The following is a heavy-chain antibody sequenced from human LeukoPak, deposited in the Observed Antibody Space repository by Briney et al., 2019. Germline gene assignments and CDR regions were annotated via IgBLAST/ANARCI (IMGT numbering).Heavy chain of an antibody. D-gene: IGHD1-26*01. J-gene: IGHJ4*02. CDR1: GCTFSDSA. V-gene: IGHV3-73*01. CDR2: IRSKAKSYAT. CDR3: ASLVGGTSIDY. Sequence: WGSLKLSCPASGCTFSDSAMHWFRQASGKGLEWIGRIRSKAKSYATAYVESVKGRFTISRDDSQSTAYLQINSLKTEDMAVYYCASLVGGTSIDYWAQGTLVTVSS.